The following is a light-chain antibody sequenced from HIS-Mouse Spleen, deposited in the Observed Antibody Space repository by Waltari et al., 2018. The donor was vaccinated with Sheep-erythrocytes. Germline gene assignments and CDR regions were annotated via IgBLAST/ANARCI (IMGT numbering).Light chain of an antibody. Sequence: DIQMTQSPSSLPASVGDRVTISCQASQGISNSLNLYQQNPGKAPKHLIYDASNLDTGVPSRFSGSGSGTDFTFTISSLQPEDIATYYCQQYDNLLTFGGGTKVEIK. CDR1: QGISNS. J-gene: IGKJ4*01. V-gene: IGKV1-33*01. CDR3: QQYDNLLT. CDR2: DAS.